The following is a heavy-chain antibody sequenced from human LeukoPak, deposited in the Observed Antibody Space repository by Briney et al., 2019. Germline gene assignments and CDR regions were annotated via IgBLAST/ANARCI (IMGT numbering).Heavy chain of an antibody. CDR1: SGSISSSCYF. CDR2: IQYGGST. J-gene: IGHJ4*02. CDR3: ARHDGRGGATMGALDY. D-gene: IGHD4/OR15-4a*01. V-gene: IGHV4-39*01. Sequence: SETLSLTCTVSSGSISSSCYFWGRTRHPPGTGLEWIGRIQYGGSTYYSPSLRSRLTISVDTSKNQSSLNLSSVTAADTAVYYCARHDGRGGATMGALDYWGQGSLVTVSS.